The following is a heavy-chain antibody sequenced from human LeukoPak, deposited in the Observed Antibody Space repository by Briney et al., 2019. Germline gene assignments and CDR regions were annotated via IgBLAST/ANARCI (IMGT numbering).Heavy chain of an antibody. D-gene: IGHD2-2*01. CDR3: ARAGFDIVVVGY. CDR2: IYSGGST. Sequence: GGSLRLSCAASGFTVSSNYMSWVRQAPGKGLEWVSVIYSGGSTYYADSVKGRFTISRDNSKNTLYLQMNSLRAEDTAVYYCARAGFDIVVVGYWGQGTLVTVSS. CDR1: GFTVSSNY. J-gene: IGHJ4*02. V-gene: IGHV3-53*01.